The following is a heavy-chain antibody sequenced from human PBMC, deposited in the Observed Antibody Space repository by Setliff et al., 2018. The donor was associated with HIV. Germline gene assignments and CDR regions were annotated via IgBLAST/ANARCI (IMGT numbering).Heavy chain of an antibody. CDR1: GGSISSGSYY. V-gene: IGHV4-61*09. D-gene: IGHD3-10*01. CDR3: ARGRFGELMSY. Sequence: PSETLSLTCTVSGGSISSGSYYWSWIRQPAGKGLEWIGHIYTSGSTNYNPSLKSRVTISVDTSKNQFSLKLSSVTAADTAVYYCARGRFGELMSYWGQGTLVTVSS. J-gene: IGHJ4*02. CDR2: IYTSGST.